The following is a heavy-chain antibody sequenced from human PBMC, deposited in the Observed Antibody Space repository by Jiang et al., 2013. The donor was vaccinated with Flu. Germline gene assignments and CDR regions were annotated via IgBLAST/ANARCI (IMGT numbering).Heavy chain of an antibody. Sequence: PGLVKPSETLSLTCTVSGGSVSSGNYYWSWIRQPPGKGLEWIGYIYYSGSTNYNPSLKSRVTISVDTSKNQFSLKLSSVTAADTAVYYCARDRRFCSGNTCYRDFDYWGQGTLVTVSS. CDR3: ARDRRFCSGNTCYRDFDY. V-gene: IGHV4-61*01. CDR1: GGSVSSGNYY. D-gene: IGHD2-15*01. CDR2: IYYSGST. J-gene: IGHJ4*02.